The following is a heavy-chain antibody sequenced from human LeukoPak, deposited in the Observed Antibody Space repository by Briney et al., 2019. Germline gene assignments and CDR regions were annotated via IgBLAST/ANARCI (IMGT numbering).Heavy chain of an antibody. CDR2: IIPIFGTA. CDR3: ARGKYYDFWSGYYSLDY. J-gene: IGHJ4*02. Sequence: GASVKVSCKASGGTFSSYAISWVRQAPGQGLEWMGGIIPIFGTANYAQKFQGRVTITADESTSTAYMELSSLRSEDTAVYYCARGKYYDFWSGYYSLDYWGQGTLVTVSS. CDR1: GGTFSSYA. D-gene: IGHD3-3*01. V-gene: IGHV1-69*13.